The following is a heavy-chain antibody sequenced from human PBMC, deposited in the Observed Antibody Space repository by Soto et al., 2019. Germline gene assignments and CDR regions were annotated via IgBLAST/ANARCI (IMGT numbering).Heavy chain of an antibody. CDR1: GGSISSYY. D-gene: IGHD6-6*01. CDR3: ARDGLAARPNYYYGMDV. V-gene: IGHV4-59*01. J-gene: IGHJ6*02. Sequence: SSETLSLTCTVSGGSISSYYWSWIRQPPGKGLEWIGYIYYSGSTNYNPSLKSRVTISVDTSKNQFSLKLSSVTAADTAVYYCARDGLAARPNYYYGMDVWGQGTTVTVSS. CDR2: IYYSGST.